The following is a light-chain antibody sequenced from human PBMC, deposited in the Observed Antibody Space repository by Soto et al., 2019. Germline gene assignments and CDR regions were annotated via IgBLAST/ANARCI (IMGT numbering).Light chain of an antibody. Sequence: QSALTQPRSVSGSPGQSVSISCTGTNSDIGNYNLVSWYQQPPGTAPKFLISSDNQRPSGVPDRFSGSKSGTSASLAISGLRSEDEADYYCAAWDDSLSGVVFGGGTKLTVL. CDR2: SDN. CDR1: NSDIGNYNL. J-gene: IGLJ3*02. CDR3: AAWDDSLSGVV. V-gene: IGLV1-47*02.